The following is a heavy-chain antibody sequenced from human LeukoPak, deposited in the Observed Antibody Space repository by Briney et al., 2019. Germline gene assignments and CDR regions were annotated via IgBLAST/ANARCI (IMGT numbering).Heavy chain of an antibody. CDR2: LNREDDEA. V-gene: IGHV1-24*01. CDR1: GNILTDFS. J-gene: IGHJ4*02. D-gene: IGHD3-22*01. Sequence: ASLKVSCKVSGNILTDFSMHWVRQAPGKGLEWMGGLNREDDEAIYAPHFQGRVSVTEDTSTDTAYMELSNLRSEDTAVYYCATLDSYYDNSGRPLLPDWGQGTLVTVSS. CDR3: ATLDSYYDNSGRPLLPD.